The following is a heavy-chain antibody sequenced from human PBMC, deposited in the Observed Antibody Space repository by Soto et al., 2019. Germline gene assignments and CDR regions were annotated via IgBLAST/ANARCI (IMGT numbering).Heavy chain of an antibody. CDR3: VKERDDASWTAFDH. J-gene: IGHJ4*02. CDR1: GFMFDDFS. Sequence: EVRLVESGGGVVQPGGSIRLSCAASGFMFDDFSMHWVRQAPGKGLEWVALIGRDGINTYYADSVRGRFIVSRDNSKNSLYLQMNSLRSEDSALYYCVKERDDASWTAFDHWGQGTLVTVSS. V-gene: IGHV3-43*01. CDR2: IGRDGINT. D-gene: IGHD2-2*01.